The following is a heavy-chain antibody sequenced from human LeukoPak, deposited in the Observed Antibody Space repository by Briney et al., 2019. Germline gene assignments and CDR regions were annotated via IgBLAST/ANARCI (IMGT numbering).Heavy chain of an antibody. V-gene: IGHV3-7*01. J-gene: IGHJ4*02. CDR3: ARDLDYYGSGSSDY. CDR2: IKQDGSEK. Sequence: GGSLRLSCAASGFTFSSYWMSWVRQAPGKGLEWVANIKQDGSEKYYVDSVKGRFTISRDNAKNSLYLQMSSLRAEDTAVYYCARDLDYYGSGSSDYWGQGTLVTVSS. CDR1: GFTFSSYW. D-gene: IGHD3-10*01.